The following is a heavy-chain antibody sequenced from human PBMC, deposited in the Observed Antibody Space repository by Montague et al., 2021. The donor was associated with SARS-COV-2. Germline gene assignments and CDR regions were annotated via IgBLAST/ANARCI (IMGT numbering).Heavy chain of an antibody. CDR2: IYSGGDT. V-gene: IGHV3-53*01. Sequence: SLRLSCAASGFTVNSNYMSWVRQAPGKGLEWAALIYSGGDTTYAVSVRDRFTISRDNSKNTLYLQMNSLRVEDTAVFHCARGGVGAAWAFDIWGQGTMVTVSS. CDR1: GFTVNSNY. CDR3: ARGGVGAAWAFDI. J-gene: IGHJ3*02. D-gene: IGHD1-26*01.